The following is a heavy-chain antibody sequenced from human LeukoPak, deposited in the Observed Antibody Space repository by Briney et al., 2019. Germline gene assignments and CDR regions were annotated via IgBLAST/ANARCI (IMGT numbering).Heavy chain of an antibody. D-gene: IGHD2-2*01. Sequence: PGGSLRLSCAASGFTFSSYWMSWVRQAPGKGLEWVANIKQDGSEKYYVDSVKGRFTISRDNAKNSLYLQMNSLRAEDTAVYYCARAASIVVVPAAIDYWGQGTLVTVSS. CDR3: ARAASIVVVPAAIDY. CDR1: GFTFSSYW. CDR2: IKQDGSEK. V-gene: IGHV3-7*01. J-gene: IGHJ4*02.